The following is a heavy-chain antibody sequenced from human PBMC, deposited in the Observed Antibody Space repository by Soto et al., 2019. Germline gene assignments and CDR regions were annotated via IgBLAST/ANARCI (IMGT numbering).Heavy chain of an antibody. V-gene: IGHV4-31*03. Sequence: SETLSLTCTVSGGSISSGGYYWSWIRQPPGKGLEWIGYIYYSGSTYYNASLKSRVTISVDTSKNQFSLKLSSVTAADTAVYYCASLPYGSGIHYFDYWGQGTLVTVSS. D-gene: IGHD3-10*01. J-gene: IGHJ4*02. CDR1: GGSISSGGYY. CDR2: IYYSGST. CDR3: ASLPYGSGIHYFDY.